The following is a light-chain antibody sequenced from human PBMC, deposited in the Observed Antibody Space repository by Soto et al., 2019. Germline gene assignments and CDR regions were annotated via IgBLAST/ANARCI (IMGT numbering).Light chain of an antibody. CDR1: QSVSYF. J-gene: IGKJ1*01. Sequence: DVQLTQSPSSLSSSVGDRVTITCRATQSVSYFLNWYQHKLGIAPTLLIYAASTLQSGVPSRFSGSGSGTDFTLTISSLQPEDFATYFCHQSYSAPRTFGQGTKVDI. CDR2: AAS. V-gene: IGKV1-39*01. CDR3: HQSYSAPRT.